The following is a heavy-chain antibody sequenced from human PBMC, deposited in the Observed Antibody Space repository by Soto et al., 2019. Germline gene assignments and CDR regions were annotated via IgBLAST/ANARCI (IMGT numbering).Heavy chain of an antibody. Sequence: GGSLRLSCAASGFTFSNAWMSWVRQAPGKGLEWVGRIKSKPDGGTTDYAAPVKGRFTISRDDSKNTLYLQMNSLKTEDTAVYYCTTLSRWYWFDPWGQGTLVTVSS. CDR2: IKSKPDGGTT. CDR1: GFTFSNAW. D-gene: IGHD6-13*01. J-gene: IGHJ5*02. V-gene: IGHV3-15*01. CDR3: TTLSRWYWFDP.